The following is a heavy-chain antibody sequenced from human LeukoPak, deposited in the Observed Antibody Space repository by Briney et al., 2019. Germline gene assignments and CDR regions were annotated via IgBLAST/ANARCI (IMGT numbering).Heavy chain of an antibody. CDR2: FHYSGST. Sequence: PGGSLRLSCAASGFTFSSYSMNWVRQAPGKGLEWIGSFHYSGSTYYNPSLKRRVTISVDTSKKQFSLRLRSVTAADTAVYYCTRHRSASYYEPFDYWGQGTLVTVSS. D-gene: IGHD3-10*01. CDR1: GFTFSSYSMN. V-gene: IGHV4-59*05. J-gene: IGHJ4*02. CDR3: TRHRSASYYEPFDY.